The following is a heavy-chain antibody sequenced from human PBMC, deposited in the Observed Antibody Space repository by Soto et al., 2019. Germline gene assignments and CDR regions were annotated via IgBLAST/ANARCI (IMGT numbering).Heavy chain of an antibody. CDR3: AREVYYYDSSGYGTYFDY. CDR2: INPNSGGT. CDR1: GYTLTGYY. D-gene: IGHD3-22*01. J-gene: IGHJ4*02. Sequence: ASVKVSCKASGYTLTGYYMHWVRQAPGQGLEWMGWINPNSGGTNYAQKFQGWVTMTRDTSISTAYMELSRLGSDDTAVYYCAREVYYYDSSGYGTYFDYWGQGTLVTVSS. V-gene: IGHV1-2*04.